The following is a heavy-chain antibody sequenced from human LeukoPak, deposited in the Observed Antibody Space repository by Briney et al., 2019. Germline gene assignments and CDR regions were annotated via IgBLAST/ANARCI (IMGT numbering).Heavy chain of an antibody. D-gene: IGHD2-8*02. V-gene: IGHV4-59*01. CDR1: GGSISTYY. CDR3: ARAPGGGYSDS. Sequence: SETLSLTCTVSGGSISTYYWNWIRQPPGKGLEWIGYFSYSGGTKYNPSLKSRVTISVDTSKNQLSLKLTSVTAADTAAYYCARAPGGGYSDSWGQGTLVTVSS. J-gene: IGHJ4*02. CDR2: FSYSGGT.